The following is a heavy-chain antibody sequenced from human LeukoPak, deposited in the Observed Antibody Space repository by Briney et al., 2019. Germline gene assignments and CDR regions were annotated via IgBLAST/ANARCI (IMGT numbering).Heavy chain of an antibody. V-gene: IGHV3-7*01. CDR2: IKQDGSEK. Sequence: PRGSLRLSCAASGFTFSSCWMSWVRQAPGKGLEWVANIKQDGSEKYYVDSVKGRFTISRDNAKNSLYLQMNSLRAEDTAVYYCAREHHYYDSSGYYYDSFDYWGQGTLVTVSS. CDR1: GFTFSSCW. J-gene: IGHJ4*02. CDR3: AREHHYYDSSGYYYDSFDY. D-gene: IGHD3-22*01.